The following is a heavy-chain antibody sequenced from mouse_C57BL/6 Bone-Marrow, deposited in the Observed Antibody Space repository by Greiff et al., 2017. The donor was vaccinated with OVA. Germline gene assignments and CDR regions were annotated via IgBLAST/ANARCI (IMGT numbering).Heavy chain of an antibody. J-gene: IGHJ2*01. CDR2: INPNNGGT. Sequence: EVKLQQSGPELVKPGASVKISCKASGYTFTDYYMNWVKQSHGKSLEWIGDINPNNGGTSYNQKFKGKATLTVDKSSSTAYMELRSLTSEDSAVYYCARRLRGVLDYWGQGTTLTVSS. D-gene: IGHD1-3*01. CDR1: GYTFTDYY. CDR3: ARRLRGVLDY. V-gene: IGHV1-26*01.